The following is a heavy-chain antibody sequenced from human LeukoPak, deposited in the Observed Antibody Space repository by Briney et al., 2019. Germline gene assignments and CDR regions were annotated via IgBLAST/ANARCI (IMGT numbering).Heavy chain of an antibody. CDR1: GFTFSSYA. D-gene: IGHD3-10*01. CDR2: ISGSGDST. J-gene: IGHJ4*02. V-gene: IGHV3-23*01. Sequence: GGSLRLSCAASGFTFSSYAMSWVCQAPGKGLEWVSAISGSGDSTYYADSVKGRFTISRDNSKNTLYLQMDSLRAEDTAIYYCAKGSRSYYLLFDYWGQGTLVSVSS. CDR3: AKGSRSYYLLFDY.